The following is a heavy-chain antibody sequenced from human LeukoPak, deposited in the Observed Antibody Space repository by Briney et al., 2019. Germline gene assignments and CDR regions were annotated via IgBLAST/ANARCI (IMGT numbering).Heavy chain of an antibody. CDR1: GGSISSHY. CDR2: IYYSGST. CDR3: ARQFYDAFDI. Sequence: SETLSLTCTVSGGSISSHYWSWIRRPPGKGLQWIGYIYYSGSTNYNPSLKSRVTISVDTSKNQFSLKLSSVTAADTAVYYCARQFYDAFDIWGQGTMVTVSS. J-gene: IGHJ3*02. V-gene: IGHV4-59*11.